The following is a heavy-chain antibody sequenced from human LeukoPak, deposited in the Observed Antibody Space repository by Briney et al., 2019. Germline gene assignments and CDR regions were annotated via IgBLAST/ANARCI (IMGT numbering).Heavy chain of an antibody. J-gene: IGHJ4*02. CDR1: GGSISSYY. V-gene: IGHV4-4*07. Sequence: SETLSLTCTFSGGSISSYYWNWIQQPAGKGMEWIGRIYASGISNYNPSLKSRVTMSVDTFKNQFSLKLNSVTAADTAVYYCAGAPPVAAPYYFHYWGQGTLVTVSS. CDR2: IYASGIS. CDR3: AGAPPVAAPYYFHY. D-gene: IGHD6-19*01.